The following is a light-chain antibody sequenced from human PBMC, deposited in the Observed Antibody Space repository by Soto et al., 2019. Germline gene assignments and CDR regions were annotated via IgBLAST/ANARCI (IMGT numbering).Light chain of an antibody. V-gene: IGKV3-11*01. CDR3: QQRSKFLWT. J-gene: IGKJ1*01. CDR1: QSVSNY. CDR2: DTS. Sequence: EIVLTQSPATLSLSPGERATLSCRASQSVSNYLAWYQQKPGQAPRLLMYDTSNRAPGIPARCSGSGSGTDFTLTISSLEPEDFAVYFCQQRSKFLWTFGQGTKVEI.